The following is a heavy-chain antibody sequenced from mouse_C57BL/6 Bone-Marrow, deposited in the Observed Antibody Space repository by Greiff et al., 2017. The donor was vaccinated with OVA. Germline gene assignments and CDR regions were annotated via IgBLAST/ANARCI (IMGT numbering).Heavy chain of an antibody. CDR3: ASGSSGRNY. D-gene: IGHD1-1*01. CDR2: ISDGGSYT. Sequence: EVKLMESGGGLVKPGGSLKLSCAASGFTFSSYAMSWVRQTPEQRLEWVATISDGGSYTYYPDNVKGRFTISRDNAKNNLYLQMSHLKSEDTAMYYCASGSSGRNYWGQGTTLTVSS. J-gene: IGHJ2*01. V-gene: IGHV5-4*03. CDR1: GFTFSSYA.